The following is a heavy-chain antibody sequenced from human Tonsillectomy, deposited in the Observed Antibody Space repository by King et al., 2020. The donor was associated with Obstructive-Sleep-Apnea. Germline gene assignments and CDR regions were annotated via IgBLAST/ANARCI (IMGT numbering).Heavy chain of an antibody. D-gene: IGHD3-22*01. V-gene: IGHV5-51*01. CDR2: IYPGDSDT. Sequence: QLVQSGAEVKKPGESLKISCKGSGYSFTSYWIGWVRQMPGKGLEWMGIIYPGDSDTRYSPSFQGQVTISADKSISTAYLPWSSLKASDTAMYYCARHPFAYYYDSSGAEYFQHWGQGTLVTVSS. CDR3: ARHPFAYYYDSSGAEYFQH. CDR1: GYSFTSYW. J-gene: IGHJ1*01.